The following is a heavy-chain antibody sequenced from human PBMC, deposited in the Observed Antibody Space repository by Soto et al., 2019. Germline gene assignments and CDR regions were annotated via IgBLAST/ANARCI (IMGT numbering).Heavy chain of an antibody. V-gene: IGHV3-48*03. D-gene: IGHD3-10*01. CDR3: ARGFGRFNY. J-gene: IGHJ4*02. Sequence: EVQLLESGGGLVQPGGSLRLSCGVSGFTFNDFEMNWVHQAPGKGLEWLAYIDGSGATKKYADSVRGRFTISRDNANNSLFLQMSSLSAADTAMYYCARGFGRFNYWGQGTLVSVSS. CDR2: IDGSGATK. CDR1: GFTFNDFE.